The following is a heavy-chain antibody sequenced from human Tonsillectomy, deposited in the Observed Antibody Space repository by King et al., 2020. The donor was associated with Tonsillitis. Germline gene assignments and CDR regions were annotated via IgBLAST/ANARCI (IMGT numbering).Heavy chain of an antibody. J-gene: IGHJ3*02. CDR1: GFTFSSYS. CDR2: ISSGSSTI. Sequence: VQLVESGGGLVQPGGSLRLSCAASGFTFSSYSMNWVRQAPGKGLEWVSYISSGSSTIYYADSVKGRFTISRDNAKKSLYLQMNSLRAEDTAVYYCASGPHGPDAFDIWGQGTMVTVSS. CDR3: ASGPHGPDAFDI. V-gene: IGHV3-48*04.